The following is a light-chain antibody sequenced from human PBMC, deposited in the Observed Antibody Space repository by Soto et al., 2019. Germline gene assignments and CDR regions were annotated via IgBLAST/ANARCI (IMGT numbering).Light chain of an antibody. CDR1: QPISSW. CDR2: SAS. Sequence: IQMTQSPSSVSASVGDRVTITCRASQPISSWLAWYQQKPGQPPNLLIYSASTLRSGGPSRFSGSESGTLFTLTITNLQPEDFATYYCQQASSFPLTFGGGTKVEV. J-gene: IGKJ4*01. V-gene: IGKV1-12*01. CDR3: QQASSFPLT.